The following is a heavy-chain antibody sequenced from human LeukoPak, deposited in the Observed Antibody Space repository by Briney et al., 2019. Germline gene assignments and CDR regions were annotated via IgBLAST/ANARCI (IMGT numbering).Heavy chain of an antibody. CDR2: FDPEDGET. J-gene: IGHJ6*02. CDR1: GYTLTELS. V-gene: IGHV1-24*01. Sequence: GASVKVSCKVSGYTLTELSMHWVRQAPGKGLEWMGGFDPEDGETIYAQKFQGRVTMTEDTSTDTAYMELSSLRSEDTAVYYCATAGYDFWSGYSLTYYYYYGMDVRGQGTTVTVSS. CDR3: ATAGYDFWSGYSLTYYYYYGMDV. D-gene: IGHD3-3*01.